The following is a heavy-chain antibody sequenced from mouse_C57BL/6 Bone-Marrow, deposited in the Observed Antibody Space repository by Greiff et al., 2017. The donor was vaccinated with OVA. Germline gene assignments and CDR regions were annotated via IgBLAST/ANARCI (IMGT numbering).Heavy chain of an antibody. Sequence: VQLQQSGPGLVKPSQSLSLTCSVTGYSITSGYYWNWIRQFPGNKLEWMGYISYDGSNNYNPSLKNRISITRDTSKNQFFLKLNSVTTEETATYNCARGALLRYNFDNWGQGTTLTVSS. V-gene: IGHV3-6*01. D-gene: IGHD1-1*01. CDR1: GYSITSGYY. CDR3: ARGALLRYNFDN. CDR2: ISYDGSN. J-gene: IGHJ2*01.